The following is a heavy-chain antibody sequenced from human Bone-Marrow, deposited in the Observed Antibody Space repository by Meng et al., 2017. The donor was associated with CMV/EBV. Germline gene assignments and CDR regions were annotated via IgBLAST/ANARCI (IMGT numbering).Heavy chain of an antibody. CDR1: GFTFSSYW. J-gene: IGHJ4*02. D-gene: IGHD3-10*01. CDR2: IYSSGST. Sequence: GGPLRLSCAASGFTFSSYWMHWVRQAPGKGLVWVSVIYSSGSTYFADSVKGRFTVSRDRSKNMLYLQMDSLRAEDTAVYYCARDRGDLMYYFDLWGQGSLVTVSS. V-gene: IGHV3-53*01. CDR3: ARDRGDLMYYFDL.